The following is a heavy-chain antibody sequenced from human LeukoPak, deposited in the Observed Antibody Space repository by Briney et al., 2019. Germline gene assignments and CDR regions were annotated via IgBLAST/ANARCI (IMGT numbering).Heavy chain of an antibody. CDR3: ARALPIVVVVAANNWFDP. CDR2: IYHSGST. Sequence: PSETLSLTCTVSGYSISSGYYWGWIRQPPVKGLEWIGRIYHSGSTYYNPSLKRRVTISVDTSKNQFSLKLSSVTAADTAVYYCARALPIVVVVAANNWFDPWGQGTLVTVSS. J-gene: IGHJ5*02. V-gene: IGHV4-38-2*02. CDR1: GYSISSGYY. D-gene: IGHD2-15*01.